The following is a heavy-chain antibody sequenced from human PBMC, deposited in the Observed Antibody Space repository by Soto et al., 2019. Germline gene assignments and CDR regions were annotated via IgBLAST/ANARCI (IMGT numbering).Heavy chain of an antibody. D-gene: IGHD2-2*01. V-gene: IGHV4-59*01. J-gene: IGHJ6*02. CDR1: GGSISSYY. CDR2: IYYSGST. Sequence: SETLSLTCTVSGGSISSYYWSWIRQPPGKGLEWIGYIYYSGSTNYNPSLKSRVTISVDTSKNQFSLKLSSVTAADTAVYYCARDQGCSSTSCYSYYYYGMDVWGQGTTVTVSS. CDR3: ARDQGCSSTSCYSYYYYGMDV.